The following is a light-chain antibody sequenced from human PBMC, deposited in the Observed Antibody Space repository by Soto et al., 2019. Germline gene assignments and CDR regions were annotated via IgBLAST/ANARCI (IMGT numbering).Light chain of an antibody. CDR3: CSYSGSDSLL. CDR1: SSDVGSYNY. CDR2: DVS. V-gene: IGLV2-11*01. J-gene: IGLJ2*01. Sequence: QSALTQPHSVSGSPGESVTISCSGTSSDVGSYNYVSWYQQYPGKTPKVMIYDVSERPSEVPVRFSGSKSGNTASLTISGLQAEDEAEYFCCSYSGSDSLLFGGGTKVTVL.